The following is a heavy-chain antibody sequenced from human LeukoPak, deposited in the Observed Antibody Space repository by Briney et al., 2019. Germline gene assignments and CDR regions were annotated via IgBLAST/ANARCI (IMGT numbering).Heavy chain of an antibody. V-gene: IGHV3-33*01. CDR1: GFTFSIYC. CDR3: ARERDWLSHHFAP. CDR2: IWYDGSNT. J-gene: IGHJ5*02. Sequence: GGSLRLSCAASGFTFSIYCMHWVRHAPGKGLEGVSVIWYDGSNTYYADSVKGRFTISRDNSKNPLYLQMNRLRAADTAVSYCARERDWLSHHFAPWGQGTLVTVSS. D-gene: IGHD3-9*01.